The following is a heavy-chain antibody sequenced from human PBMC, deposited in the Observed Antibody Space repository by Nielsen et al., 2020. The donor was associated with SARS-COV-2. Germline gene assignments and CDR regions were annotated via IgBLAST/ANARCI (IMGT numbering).Heavy chain of an antibody. J-gene: IGHJ6*02. CDR2: IYPGDSDT. CDR1: GYSFTSYW. D-gene: IGHD6-6*01. V-gene: IGHV5-51*01. CDR3: ARSLKEYSGSYNYYYYGMDV. Sequence: GESLKISCKGSGYSFTSYWIGWVRQMPGKGLEWMGIIYPGDSDTRYSPSFQGQVTISADKSISSAYLQWSSLKASDTAMYYCARSLKEYSGSYNYYYYGMDVWGQGTTVTVSS.